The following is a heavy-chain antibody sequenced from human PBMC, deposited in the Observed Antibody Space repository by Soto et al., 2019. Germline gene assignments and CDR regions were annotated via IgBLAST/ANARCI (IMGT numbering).Heavy chain of an antibody. Sequence: PSETLSLTCAVSGGSISSSSYYWGWIRQPPGKGLEWIGSIYYSGSTYYNPSLKSRVTISVDTSKNQFSLKLSSVTAADTAVYYCARHGRYMITFGGVRGWFDPWGQGTLVTVSS. J-gene: IGHJ5*02. CDR2: IYYSGST. CDR3: ARHGRYMITFGGVRGWFDP. V-gene: IGHV4-39*01. D-gene: IGHD3-16*01. CDR1: GGSISSSSYY.